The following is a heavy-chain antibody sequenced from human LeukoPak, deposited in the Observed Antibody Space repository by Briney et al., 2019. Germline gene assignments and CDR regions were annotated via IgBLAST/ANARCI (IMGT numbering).Heavy chain of an antibody. D-gene: IGHD4-17*01. J-gene: IGHJ5*02. V-gene: IGHV3-74*01. CDR2: INPDGTYT. Sequence: PGGSLRLSCVASGFNFNTYWMHWVRQVPGKGLMSVSRINPDGTYTNYAGSVKGRFTISRDNAKNTLYLQMNSLRVEDAAVYYCVGAGDGNIALWGQGTLVTVSS. CDR1: GFNFNTYW. CDR3: VGAGDGNIAL.